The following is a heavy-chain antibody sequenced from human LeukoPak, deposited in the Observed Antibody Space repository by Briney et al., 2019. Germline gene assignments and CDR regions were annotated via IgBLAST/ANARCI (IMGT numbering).Heavy chain of an antibody. CDR1: GYSISSGYY. J-gene: IGHJ4*02. CDR3: ARGSSDFWSGYYFDY. CDR2: IYHSGST. V-gene: IGHV4-38-2*01. D-gene: IGHD3-3*01. Sequence: SQTLSLTCAVSGYSISSGYYWGWIRQPPGKGLEWIGSIYHSGSTNYNPSLKSRVTISVDTSKNQFSLKLSSVTAADTAVYYCARGSSDFWSGYYFDYWDQGTLVTVSS.